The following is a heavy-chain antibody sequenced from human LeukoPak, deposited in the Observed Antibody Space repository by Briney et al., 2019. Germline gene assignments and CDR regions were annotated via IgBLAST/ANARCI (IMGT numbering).Heavy chain of an antibody. D-gene: IGHD6-13*01. CDR1: GYTFTSYG. J-gene: IGHJ4*02. Sequence: ASVKASCKASGYTFTSYGISWVRQAPGQGLEWMGWISAYNGNTNNAQQLQGRVTMTTDTSTSTAYMELRSLRSDDTAVYYCARDKYSSSWYPVDYWGQGTLVTVSS. CDR2: ISAYNGNT. CDR3: ARDKYSSSWYPVDY. V-gene: IGHV1-18*01.